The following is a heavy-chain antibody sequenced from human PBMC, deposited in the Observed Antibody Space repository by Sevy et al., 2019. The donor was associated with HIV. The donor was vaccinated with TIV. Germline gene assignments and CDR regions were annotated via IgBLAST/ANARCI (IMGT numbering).Heavy chain of an antibody. J-gene: IGHJ4*02. CDR2: IKQDGSEK. D-gene: IGHD6-13*01. V-gene: IGHV3-7*01. CDR1: GFTFSSYW. CDR3: AREPYSSSLYYFDY. Sequence: GESLKISCAASGFTFSSYWMSWVRQAPGKGLEWVANIKQDGSEKYYVDSVKGRFTISRDNAKNSLYLQMNSLRAEDTAVYYCAREPYSSSLYYFDYWGQGTLVTVSS.